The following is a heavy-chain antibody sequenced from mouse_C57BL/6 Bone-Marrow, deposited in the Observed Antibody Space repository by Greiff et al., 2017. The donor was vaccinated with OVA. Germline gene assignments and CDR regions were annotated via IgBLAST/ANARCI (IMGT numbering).Heavy chain of an antibody. J-gene: IGHJ2*01. V-gene: IGHV6-6*01. CDR3: TRHGTGY. D-gene: IGHD2-1*01. CDR2: INTKATNNET. CDR1: GFTFSDAW. Sequence: EVKLQESGGGLVKPGGSMKLSCAASGFTFSDAWMDWVRQSPEKGLEWVAEINTKATNNETYYAVSVKGRFTISRDDSKSSVYLQMNSLRAEDTGIYYCTRHGTGYWGQGTTLTVSS.